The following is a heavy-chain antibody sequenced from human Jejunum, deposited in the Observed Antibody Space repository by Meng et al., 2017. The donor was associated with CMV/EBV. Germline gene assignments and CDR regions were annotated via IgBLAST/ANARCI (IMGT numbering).Heavy chain of an antibody. V-gene: IGHV1-2*06. CDR2: INHNSGAT. CDR3: ARDLLGSLNWFDP. D-gene: IGHD2-15*01. CDR1: GYTCNGYY. Sequence: KASGYTCNGYYLQWVRQAPGQGLEWMGRINHNSGATGYAQRFQGRVTMTRDTSISTVYIELTSLRSDDTAMYYCARDLLGSLNWFDPWGQGALVTVSS. J-gene: IGHJ5*02.